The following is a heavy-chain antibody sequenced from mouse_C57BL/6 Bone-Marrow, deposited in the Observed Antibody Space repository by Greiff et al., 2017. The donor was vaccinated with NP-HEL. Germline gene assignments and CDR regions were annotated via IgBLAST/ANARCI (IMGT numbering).Heavy chain of an antibody. Sequence: VQLQQPGAELVKPGASVKLSCKASGYTFTSYWMQWVKQRPGQGLEWIGEIDPSDSYTNYNQKFKGKATLTVDTSPSTAYMQLSSLTSEDSAVYYCALYDYDDYWGQGTTLTVSS. V-gene: IGHV1-50*01. CDR3: ALYDYDDY. D-gene: IGHD2-4*01. CDR1: GYTFTSYW. J-gene: IGHJ2*01. CDR2: IDPSDSYT.